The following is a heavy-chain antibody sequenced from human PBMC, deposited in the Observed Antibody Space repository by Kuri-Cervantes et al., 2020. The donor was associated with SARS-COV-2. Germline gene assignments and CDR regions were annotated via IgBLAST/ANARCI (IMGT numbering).Heavy chain of an antibody. CDR1: GGSFSGYY. D-gene: IGHD6-6*01. CDR3: ARDFEYSSSVS. J-gene: IGHJ5*02. Sequence: SETLSLTCAVYGGSFSGYYWSWIRQPPGKGLEWIGEINHSGSTDYNPSLKSRVTISVDTSKNQFSLKLSSVTAADTAVYYCARDFEYSSSVSWGQGTLVTDSS. CDR2: INHSGST. V-gene: IGHV4-34*01.